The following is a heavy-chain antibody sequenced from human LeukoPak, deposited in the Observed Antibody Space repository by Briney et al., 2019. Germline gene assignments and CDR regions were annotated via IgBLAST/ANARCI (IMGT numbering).Heavy chain of an antibody. V-gene: IGHV4-34*01. D-gene: IGHD6-13*01. CDR1: GGSFSGYY. J-gene: IGHJ4*02. CDR3: ARDEQTPPGNY. CDR2: INHSGST. Sequence: PSETLSLTCAVYGGSFSGYYWSWIRQPPGKGLEWIGEINHSGSTNYNPSLKSRVSISVDTSKNQFSLKLSSVTAADAAVYYCARDEQTPPGNYWGQGTLVTVSS.